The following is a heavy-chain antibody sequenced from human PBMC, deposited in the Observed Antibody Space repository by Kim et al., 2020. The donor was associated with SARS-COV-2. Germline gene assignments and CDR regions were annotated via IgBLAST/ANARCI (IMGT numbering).Heavy chain of an antibody. CDR2: ISDNGRNI. V-gene: IGHV3-33*01. CDR3: ARDLINGWSLDY. Sequence: GSLRLSCAASGFTFRNYGMHWVRQAPGKGLEWVAIISDNGRNIFYADSVRGRFTISRDSSKNMLYLQMNSLRVEDTAVYYCARDLINGWSLDYWGQGTLVAVSS. CDR1: GFTFRNYG. D-gene: IGHD6-19*01. J-gene: IGHJ4*02.